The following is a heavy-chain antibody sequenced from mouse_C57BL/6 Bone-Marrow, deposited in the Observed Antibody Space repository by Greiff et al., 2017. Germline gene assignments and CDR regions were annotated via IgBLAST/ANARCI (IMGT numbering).Heavy chain of an antibody. J-gene: IGHJ1*03. CDR1: GFSLTSYG. V-gene: IGHV2-5*01. CDR2: IWRGGST. CDR3: AKNRGWLLGTPCFDV. D-gene: IGHD2-3*01. Sequence: QVQLQQSGPGLVQPSQSLSITCTVSGFSLTSYGVHWVRQSPGKGLEWLGVIWRGGSTDYNAAFMSRLGITKDNSKSQVFFKMNSLQAGDTAIYDCAKNRGWLLGTPCFDVWGTGTPVTVSS.